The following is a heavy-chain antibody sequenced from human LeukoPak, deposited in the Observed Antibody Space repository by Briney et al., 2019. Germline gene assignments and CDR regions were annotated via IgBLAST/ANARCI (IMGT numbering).Heavy chain of an antibody. CDR3: ARGHSITISHDY. CDR1: GGSFSGYY. J-gene: IGHJ4*02. CDR2: INHSGST. Sequence: SETLSLTCAVYGGSFSGYYWSWIRQPPGKGLEWIGEINHSGSTNYNPSLKSRVTISVDTSKNQFSLKLSSVTAADTAVYYCARGHSITISHDYWGQGTLVTVSS. D-gene: IGHD3-3*01. V-gene: IGHV4-34*01.